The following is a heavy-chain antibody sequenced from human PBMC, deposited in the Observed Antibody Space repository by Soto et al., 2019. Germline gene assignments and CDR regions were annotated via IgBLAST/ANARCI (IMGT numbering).Heavy chain of an antibody. V-gene: IGHV4-59*01. D-gene: IGHD5-18*01. J-gene: IGHJ6*02. Sequence: PSETLSLTCTVSGGSISSYYWSWIRQPPGKGLEWIGYIYYSGSTNYNPSLKSRVTISVDTSKNQFSLKLSSVTAADTAVYYCARDRGSGYSYGYGYYYGMDVWGQGTTVTVSS. CDR2: IYYSGST. CDR1: GGSISSYY. CDR3: ARDRGSGYSYGYGYYYGMDV.